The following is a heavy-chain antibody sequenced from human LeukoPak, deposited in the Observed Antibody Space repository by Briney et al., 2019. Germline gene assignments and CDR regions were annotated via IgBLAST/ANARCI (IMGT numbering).Heavy chain of an antibody. Sequence: ASVKVSCKASGYTFTGYYIHWVRQAPGQGLEWMGWINPNSGNTNYAQKFQGRVTMTRDTSINTAYMGLSRLRSDDTAVYYCARDYYYYDSSAYYAYWGQGTLVTVSS. J-gene: IGHJ4*02. V-gene: IGHV1-2*02. D-gene: IGHD3-22*01. CDR2: INPNSGNT. CDR3: ARDYYYYDSSAYYAY. CDR1: GYTFTGYY.